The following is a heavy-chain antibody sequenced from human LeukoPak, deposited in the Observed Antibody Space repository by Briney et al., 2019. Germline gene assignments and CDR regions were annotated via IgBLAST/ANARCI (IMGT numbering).Heavy chain of an antibody. J-gene: IGHJ4*02. V-gene: IGHV1-18*01. CDR1: GYTFTSYG. Sequence: GASVKVSCKASGYTFTSYGISWVRQAPGQGLEWMGWISGYNGNANYAQKLQGRVTMTTDTSTSTAYMELRSLRSEDTAVYYCAWVATINWYFDYWGQGTLVTVSS. CDR3: AWVATINWYFDY. D-gene: IGHD5-24*01. CDR2: ISGYNGNA.